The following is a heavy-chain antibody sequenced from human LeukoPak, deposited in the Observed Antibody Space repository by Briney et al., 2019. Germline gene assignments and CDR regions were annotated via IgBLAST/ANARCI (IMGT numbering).Heavy chain of an antibody. CDR3: ARLMNIAAADY. D-gene: IGHD2/OR15-2a*01. CDR2: IYYSGST. V-gene: IGHV4-59*08. J-gene: IGHJ4*02. CDR1: GGSINSYY. Sequence: PSETLSLTCIASGGSINSYYWSWVRQPPGKGLECIGYIYYSGSTNYNPSLKSRVTISVDTSKNQFTLRLSSVTAADSAVYYCARLMNIAAADYWGQGTLVTVSS.